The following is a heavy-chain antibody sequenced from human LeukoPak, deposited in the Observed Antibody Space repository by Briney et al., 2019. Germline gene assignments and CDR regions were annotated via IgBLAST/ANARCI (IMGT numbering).Heavy chain of an antibody. CDR2: IYYSGST. V-gene: IGHV4-30-4*07. CDR1: GGSISSGGYS. J-gene: IGHJ5*02. D-gene: IGHD6-19*01. Sequence: PSETLSLTCAVSGGSISSGGYSWSWIRQPPGKGLEWIGYIYYSGSTYYNPSLKSRVTISVDTSKNQFSLKLSSVTAADTAVYYCARDLSSGWFNWFDPWGQGTLVTVSS. CDR3: ARDLSSGWFNWFDP.